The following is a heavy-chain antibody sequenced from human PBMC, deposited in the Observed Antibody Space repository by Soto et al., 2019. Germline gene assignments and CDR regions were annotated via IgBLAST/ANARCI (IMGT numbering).Heavy chain of an antibody. CDR2: INHTGGT. V-gene: IGHV4-34*01. CDR1: GGSVNGYY. D-gene: IGHD3-3*01. Sequence: SETMSLTCAVYGGSVNGYYWNWIRQPPGKGLEWIGEINHTGGTHYNPSLKSRVTMSVYTSKNQFSLRLRSVPAADTAIYYCATRITVFGLLIPPFDPWGQGTQVTVSS. CDR3: ATRITVFGLLIPPFDP. J-gene: IGHJ5*02.